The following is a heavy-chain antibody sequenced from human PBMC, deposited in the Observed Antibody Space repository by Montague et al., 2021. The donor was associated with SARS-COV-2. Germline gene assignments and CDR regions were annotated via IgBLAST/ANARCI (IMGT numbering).Heavy chain of an antibody. V-gene: IGHV4-59*01. J-gene: IGHJ3*02. Sequence: SETLSLTCTVSGGSISSYYWSWIRQPPGKGLEWIGYIYYSGSTNYNPSLKSRVTISVDTSKNQFSLKLSSVTATDTAVYYCARRGMGYDGSGYPPDAFDIWGQGTMVTVSS. CDR1: GGSISSYY. D-gene: IGHD3-22*01. CDR2: IYYSGST. CDR3: ARRGMGYDGSGYPPDAFDI.